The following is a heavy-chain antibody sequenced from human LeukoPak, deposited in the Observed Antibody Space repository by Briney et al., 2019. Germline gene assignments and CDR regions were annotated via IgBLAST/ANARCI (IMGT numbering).Heavy chain of an antibody. CDR2: IYPGDSDT. CDR3: ARQSMVRGVPDY. CDR1: GYNITTNW. Sequence: GESLKISCKGSGYNITTNWIGWVRQMPGKGLEWMGIIYPGDSDTRYSPSFQGQVTISADKSISTAYLQWRSLRASDTAMYYCARQSMVRGVPDYWGQGTLVTVSS. D-gene: IGHD3-10*01. J-gene: IGHJ4*02. V-gene: IGHV5-51*01.